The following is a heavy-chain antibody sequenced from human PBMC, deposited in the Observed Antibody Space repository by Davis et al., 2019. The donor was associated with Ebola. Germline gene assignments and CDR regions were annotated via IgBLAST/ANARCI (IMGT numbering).Heavy chain of an antibody. J-gene: IGHJ4*02. CDR2: IFYSGST. CDR3: ARGSSGRSPFDY. CDR1: GGSIISYY. D-gene: IGHD6-19*01. V-gene: IGHV4-59*01. Sequence: MPGGSLRLSCTVSGGSIISYYWSWIRQPPGKGLEWIGYIFYSGSTNYNPSLKSRVTISVDTSKNQFSLKLSSVTAADTAVYYCARGSSGRSPFDYWGQGTLVTVSS.